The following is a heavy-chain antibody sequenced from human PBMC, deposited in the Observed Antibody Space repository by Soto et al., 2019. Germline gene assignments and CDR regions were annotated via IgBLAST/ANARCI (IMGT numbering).Heavy chain of an antibody. D-gene: IGHD2-21*01. Sequence: EVHLVESGGALVQPGGSLRLSCAASGFTFSDYWMTWVRQTPGKGLEGVANMNPDGSEQYYLDSVKGRFTITRDNAKNSLYLQMNNLRGEDTAVYYCTRDLSQDCGPWGQETQVIVSS. CDR3: TRDLSQDCGP. V-gene: IGHV3-7*04. CDR2: MNPDGSEQ. CDR1: GFTFSDYW. J-gene: IGHJ5*02.